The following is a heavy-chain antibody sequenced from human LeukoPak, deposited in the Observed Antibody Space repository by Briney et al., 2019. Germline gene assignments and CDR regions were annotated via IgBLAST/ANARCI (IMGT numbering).Heavy chain of an antibody. V-gene: IGHV1-18*01. D-gene: IGHD7-27*01. CDR2: ISAYNGNT. Sequence: GASVKVSCKASGYTFTSYGISWVRQAPGQGLEWMGWISAYNGNTNYAQKFQGRVTMTRNTSINTAYMELSTLRSEDTAVYYCARGYWGGDYWGQGTLVTVSS. CDR3: ARGYWGGDY. CDR1: GYTFTSYG. J-gene: IGHJ4*02.